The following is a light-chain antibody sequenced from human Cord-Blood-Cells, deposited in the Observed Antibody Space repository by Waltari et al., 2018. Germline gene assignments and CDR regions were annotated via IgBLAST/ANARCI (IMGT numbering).Light chain of an antibody. CDR3: QQRSNWPPIT. V-gene: IGKV3-11*01. CDR1: QSVSSY. J-gene: IGKJ5*01. CDR2: DAS. Sequence: EIVLTQSPATLSLSPGESATLSCRASQSVSSYLAWYQQKPGQAPRLLIYDASNRATGIPARFSGSGSGTDFTLTISSLEPEDFVVYYCQQRSNWPPITFGQGTRLEIK.